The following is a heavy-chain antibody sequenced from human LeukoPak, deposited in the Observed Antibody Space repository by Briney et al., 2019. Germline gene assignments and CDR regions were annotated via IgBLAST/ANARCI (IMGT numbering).Heavy chain of an antibody. V-gene: IGHV3-64*01. CDR3: ARDHGVVVPAATIDY. Sequence: PGGSLRLSYAASGFTLSIYAMHWVRQAPGKGLEYVSAISSNGGSTYYANSVKGRFTISRDNSKNTLYLQMGSLRAEDMAVYYCARDHGVVVPAATIDYWGQGTLVTVSS. J-gene: IGHJ4*02. D-gene: IGHD2-2*01. CDR1: GFTLSIYA. CDR2: ISSNGGST.